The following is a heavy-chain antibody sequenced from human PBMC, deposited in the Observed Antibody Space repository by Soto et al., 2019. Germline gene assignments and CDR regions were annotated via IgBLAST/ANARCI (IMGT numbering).Heavy chain of an antibody. V-gene: IGHV3-23*01. D-gene: IGHD3-10*01. Sequence: EVQLLESGGGLVQPGGSLRLSCAASGFTFSSYAMSWVRQAPGKGLEWVSAISGSGGSTYYADSVKGRFTISRDNSKNTLYLQMNSLRAEDTAVYYCARDHRYYGSGPIDYWGQGTLVTVSS. CDR2: ISGSGGST. J-gene: IGHJ4*02. CDR3: ARDHRYYGSGPIDY. CDR1: GFTFSSYA.